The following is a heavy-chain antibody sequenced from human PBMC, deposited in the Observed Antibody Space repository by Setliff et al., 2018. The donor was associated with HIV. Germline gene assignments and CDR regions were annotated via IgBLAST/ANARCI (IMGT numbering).Heavy chain of an antibody. V-gene: IGHV4-4*07. CDR1: GGSISDSH. J-gene: IGHJ4*01. Sequence: PSETRPTCSVSGGSISDSHWSWIRQPAGKGLEWLGRFYTNGNTYYNPSLRSRVTVSVDTSKNRFTLKMTYMTAADTAIYYCANDRYTGSYYPDFWGRGIPVTVSS. CDR2: FYTNGNT. CDR3: ANDRYTGSYYPDF. D-gene: IGHD1-26*01.